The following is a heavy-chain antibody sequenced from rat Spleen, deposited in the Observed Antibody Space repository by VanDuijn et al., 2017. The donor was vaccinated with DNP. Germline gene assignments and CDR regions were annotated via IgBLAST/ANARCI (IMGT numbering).Heavy chain of an antibody. CDR1: GFTFSDYW. Sequence: EVQLVETGGGLVQSGRSLKLSCISSGFTFSDYWMYWIRQAPGQGLEWIASINTDGVSTYYPDSVKGRFTISRDNAKSTLYLQRDSLRSEDTATYYCARHGFGSHWYFDFWGPGTMVTVSS. J-gene: IGHJ1*01. V-gene: IGHV5-58*01. CDR3: ARHGFGSHWYFDF. CDR2: INTDGVST. D-gene: IGHD4-1*01.